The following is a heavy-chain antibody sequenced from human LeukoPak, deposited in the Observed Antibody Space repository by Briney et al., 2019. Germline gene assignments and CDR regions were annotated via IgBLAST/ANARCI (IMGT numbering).Heavy chain of an antibody. CDR2: IYHSGST. D-gene: IGHD1-26*01. CDR1: GASISTSKW. V-gene: IGHV4-4*02. Sequence: PSGTLCLTCAVSGASISTSKWWSWVRQPPGKGLEWIGEIYHSGSTNYNPSLKSRVTISVDKSKNQFSLKLSSVTAADTAVYYCAIKQWVPRAFDIEGQGKVVIVSS. CDR3: AIKQWVPRAFDI. J-gene: IGHJ3*02.